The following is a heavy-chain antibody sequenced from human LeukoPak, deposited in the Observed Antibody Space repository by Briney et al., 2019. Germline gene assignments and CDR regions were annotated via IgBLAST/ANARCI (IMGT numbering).Heavy chain of an antibody. V-gene: IGHV1-18*01. Sequence: GASVKVSCKASGYTFTSYGISWVRQAPGQGLEWMGWISAYNGNTNYAQKLQGRVTMTTDTSTSTAYMELRSLRSDDTAVYYCARKVMYYYDSSGYLIGEDYWGQGTLVTVSS. CDR1: GYTFTSYG. CDR3: ARKVMYYYDSSGYLIGEDY. D-gene: IGHD3-22*01. CDR2: ISAYNGNT. J-gene: IGHJ4*02.